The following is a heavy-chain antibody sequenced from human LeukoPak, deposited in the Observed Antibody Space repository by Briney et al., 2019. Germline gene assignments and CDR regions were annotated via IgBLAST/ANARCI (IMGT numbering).Heavy chain of an antibody. CDR1: GFTFSSYS. D-gene: IGHD3-3*01. V-gene: IGHV3-7*01. Sequence: GGSLRLSCAASGFTFSSYSMSWVRQAPGKGLEWVANIKQDGSEKYYVDSVKGRFTISRDNAKNSLYLQMNSLRAEDTAVYYCARMWDFGVVISYWGQGTLVTVSS. J-gene: IGHJ4*02. CDR2: IKQDGSEK. CDR3: ARMWDFGVVISY.